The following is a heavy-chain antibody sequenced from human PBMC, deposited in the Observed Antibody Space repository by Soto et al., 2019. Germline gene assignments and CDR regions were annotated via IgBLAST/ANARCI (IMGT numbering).Heavy chain of an antibody. D-gene: IGHD6-13*01. CDR1: GGTFSSYA. Sequence: QVQLVQSGAEVKKPGSSVKVSCRASGGTFSSYAIIWVRQAPGQGLEWMGGIIPIFGTANYAQKFQGRVTITADESTSTAYMELSSLRSEDTAVYYCARERQQPHFNEYYFDYWGQGTLVTVSS. V-gene: IGHV1-69*01. CDR2: IIPIFGTA. CDR3: ARERQQPHFNEYYFDY. J-gene: IGHJ4*02.